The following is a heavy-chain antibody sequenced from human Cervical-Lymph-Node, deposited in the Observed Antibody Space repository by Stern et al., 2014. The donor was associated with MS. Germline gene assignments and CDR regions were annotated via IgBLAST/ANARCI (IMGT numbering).Heavy chain of an antibody. CDR1: GFTFSSYG. D-gene: IGHD1-26*01. CDR3: ARTYSGSYYSYYYGMDV. Sequence: VPLVQSGGGVVQPGRSLRLSCAASGFTFSSYGMHWVRQAPGKGLEWVAVIWYDGSNKYYADSVKGRFTISRDNSKNTLYLQMNSLRAEDTAVYYCARTYSGSYYSYYYGMDVWGQGTTVTVSS. CDR2: IWYDGSNK. J-gene: IGHJ6*02. V-gene: IGHV3-33*01.